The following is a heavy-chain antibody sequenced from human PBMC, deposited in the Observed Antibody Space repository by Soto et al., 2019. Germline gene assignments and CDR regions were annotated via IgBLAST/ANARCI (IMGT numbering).Heavy chain of an antibody. CDR3: ARLQPAAGDNDLTFDY. V-gene: IGHV5-10-1*01. Sequence: CKGSGYSFTSYWISWVRQMPGKGLEWMGRIDPSDSYTNYSPSFQGHVTISGDKSISTAYLQWSSLKASDTAMYYCARLQPAAGDNDLTFDYWGQGTLVTVSS. D-gene: IGHD6-13*01. CDR2: IDPSDSYT. CDR1: GYSFTSYW. J-gene: IGHJ4*02.